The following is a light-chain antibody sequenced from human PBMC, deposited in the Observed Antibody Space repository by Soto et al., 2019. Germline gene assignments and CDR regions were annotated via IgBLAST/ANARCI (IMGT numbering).Light chain of an antibody. Sequence: EKVMTQSPATLSVSPGERATLSCRASQSVSSNLAWYQQKPGQAPRLLIYGASTRATGIPARFSGSGSGTEFTLTISSLQSEDFAVYYCQQYNNWGTFGQGTKVEIK. CDR3: QQYNNWGT. CDR2: GAS. V-gene: IGKV3-15*01. J-gene: IGKJ1*01. CDR1: QSVSSN.